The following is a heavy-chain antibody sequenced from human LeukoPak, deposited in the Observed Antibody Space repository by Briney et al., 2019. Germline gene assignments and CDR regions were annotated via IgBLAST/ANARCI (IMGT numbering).Heavy chain of an antibody. D-gene: IGHD1-26*01. CDR1: GYTLTELS. CDR2: INPNSGGT. V-gene: IGHV1-2*02. J-gene: IGHJ4*02. Sequence: ASVKVSCKVSGYTLTELSMHWVRQAPGQGLEWMGWINPNSGGTNYAQKFQGRVTMTRDTSISTAYMELSRPRSDDTAVYYCATVGSGGYSIRDWGQGTLVTVSS. CDR3: ATVGSGGYSIRD.